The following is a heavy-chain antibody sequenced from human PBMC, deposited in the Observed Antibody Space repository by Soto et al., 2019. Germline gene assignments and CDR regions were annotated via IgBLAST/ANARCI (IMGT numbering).Heavy chain of an antibody. CDR1: GGSISSCY. CDR3: ARSLTGARNIDY. Sequence: PSDTLSLTCSVSGGSISSCYWSWIRQPPGKGLEWVGFISYIGSTNYNPSLKSRVTISVDTSKNQFSLKLSSVTAADTAVYLCARSLTGARNIDYWGQGTLVNVSS. V-gene: IGHV4-59*01. CDR2: ISYIGST. D-gene: IGHD1-20*01. J-gene: IGHJ4*02.